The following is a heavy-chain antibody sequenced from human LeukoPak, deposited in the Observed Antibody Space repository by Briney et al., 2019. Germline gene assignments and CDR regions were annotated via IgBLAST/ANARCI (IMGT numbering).Heavy chain of an antibody. Sequence: GQSLRLSCAISGFTFSSYWMHWVRQVPGKGLVWVSRINSDGSSTSYADSVKGRFTISRDNAENILYLQMNSLRAEDTAVYYCARGVLLPSDYSFDSSGPPNYWGQGTLVTVSS. CDR1: GFTFSSYW. D-gene: IGHD3-22*01. CDR2: INSDGSST. CDR3: ARGVLLPSDYSFDSSGPPNY. J-gene: IGHJ4*02. V-gene: IGHV3-74*01.